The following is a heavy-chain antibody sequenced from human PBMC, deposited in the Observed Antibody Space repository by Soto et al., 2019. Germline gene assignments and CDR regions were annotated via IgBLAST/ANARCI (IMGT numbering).Heavy chain of an antibody. J-gene: IGHJ5*02. Sequence: PSETLSLTCSVSGGSIGSNHYYWGWIREPPGKGREWIGSITYDGTTYHISSLKSRATISVDTPKCQCSLQLPSVNAAATAIYYCARHVTYSSPWSLPSFHHLGQGTRVPVSS. D-gene: IGHD6-19*01. CDR2: ITYDGTT. V-gene: IGHV4-39*01. CDR3: ARHVTYSSPWSLPSFHH. CDR1: GGSIGSNHYY.